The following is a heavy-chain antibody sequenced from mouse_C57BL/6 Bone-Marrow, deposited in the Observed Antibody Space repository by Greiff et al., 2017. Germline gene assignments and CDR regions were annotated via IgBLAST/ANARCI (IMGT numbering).Heavy chain of an antibody. D-gene: IGHD2-5*01. V-gene: IGHV14-4*01. Sequence: EVQLQQSGAELVRPGASVKLSCTASGFNIKDDYMHWVKQRPEQGLEWIGWIDPENGDTEYASKFQGKATITADTASNTAYLQLSSLTSEDTAVYYCTPYSNYVVYYAMDYWGQGTSVTVSS. J-gene: IGHJ4*01. CDR3: TPYSNYVVYYAMDY. CDR2: IDPENGDT. CDR1: GFNIKDDY.